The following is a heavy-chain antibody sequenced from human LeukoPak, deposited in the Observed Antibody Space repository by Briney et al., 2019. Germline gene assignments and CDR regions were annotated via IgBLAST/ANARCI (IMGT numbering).Heavy chain of an antibody. Sequence: GGSLRLSCAASGFTFSSYSMNWVRQAPGKGLEWVSSISSSSSYIYYADSVKGRFTISRDNAKNSLYLQMNSLRAEDTAVYYCATLSIAAAGSDDYWGQGTLVTVSS. D-gene: IGHD6-13*01. J-gene: IGHJ4*02. CDR1: GFTFSSYS. V-gene: IGHV3-21*01. CDR3: ATLSIAAAGSDDY. CDR2: ISSSSSYI.